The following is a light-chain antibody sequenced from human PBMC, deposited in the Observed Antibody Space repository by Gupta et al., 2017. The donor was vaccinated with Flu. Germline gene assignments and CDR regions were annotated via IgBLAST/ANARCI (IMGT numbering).Light chain of an antibody. CDR2: SNN. Sequence: SVLTQPPSASGTPGQRVTISCSGSSSNIGSNTVNWYQPPPGTAPNLLIYSNNQRPSGVPDRFSGSKSGTSAAMAISGLQAEDEADYYCAAWDDSRNGVVFGGGTKLTVL. V-gene: IGLV1-44*01. CDR3: AAWDDSRNGVV. J-gene: IGLJ2*01. CDR1: SSNIGSNT.